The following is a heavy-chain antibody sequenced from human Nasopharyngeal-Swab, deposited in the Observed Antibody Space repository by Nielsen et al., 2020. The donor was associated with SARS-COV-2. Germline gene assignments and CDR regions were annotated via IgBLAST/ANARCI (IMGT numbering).Heavy chain of an antibody. J-gene: IGHJ1*01. V-gene: IGHV3-53*01. CDR1: GFTFSSYG. D-gene: IGHD2-2*01. CDR3: ARDLGGGYCTTTNCPGS. CDR2: IYSGGST. Sequence: GESLKISCAASGFTFSSYGMHWVRQAPGKGLEWVSVIYSGGSTYYADSVKGRFSISRDSSTNTLYLQMNNVRAEDTAVYYCARDLGGGYCTTTNCPGSWGQGTLVTVSS.